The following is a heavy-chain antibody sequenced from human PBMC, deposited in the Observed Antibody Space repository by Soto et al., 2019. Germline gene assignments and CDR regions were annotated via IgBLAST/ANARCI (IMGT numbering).Heavy chain of an antibody. CDR3: ARALVVPAATSYYYGMDV. D-gene: IGHD2-2*01. V-gene: IGHV1-69*13. CDR1: GGTFSSYA. J-gene: IGHJ6*02. CDR2: IIPIFGTA. Sequence: ASVKVSCKASGGTFSSYAISWVRQAPGQGLEWMGWIIPIFGTANYAQKFQGRVTITADESTSTAYMELSSLRSEDTALYYCARALVVPAATSYYYGMDVWGQGTTVTVSS.